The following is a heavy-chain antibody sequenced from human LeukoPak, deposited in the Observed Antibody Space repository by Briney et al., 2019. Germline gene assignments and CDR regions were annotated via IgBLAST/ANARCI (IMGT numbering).Heavy chain of an antibody. CDR1: GFTFSSYA. J-gene: IGHJ4*02. D-gene: IGHD4-17*01. CDR2: IIPIFGTA. CDR3: ARDDYGEGPNFDY. V-gene: IGHV1-69*05. Sequence: GGSLRLSCAASGFTFSSYAISWVRQAPGQGLEWMGGIIPIFGTANYAQKFQGRVTITTDESTSTAYMELSGLRSEDTAVYYCARDDYGEGPNFDYWGQGTLVTVSS.